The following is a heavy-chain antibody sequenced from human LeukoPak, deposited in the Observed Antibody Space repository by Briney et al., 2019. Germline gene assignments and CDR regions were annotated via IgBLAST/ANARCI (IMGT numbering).Heavy chain of an antibody. D-gene: IGHD2-15*01. J-gene: IGHJ4*02. CDR3: AKDLRYCSGSRCYWPDGVFDY. V-gene: IGHV1-18*01. Sequence: ASVKVSCKASGYTFTSYGISWVRQAPGQGLEWMGWISAYNGNTNYAQKLQGRVTMTTDTSTSTAYMELRSLRSDDTAMYYCAKDLRYCSGSRCYWPDGVFDYWGQGTLVTVSS. CDR1: GYTFTSYG. CDR2: ISAYNGNT.